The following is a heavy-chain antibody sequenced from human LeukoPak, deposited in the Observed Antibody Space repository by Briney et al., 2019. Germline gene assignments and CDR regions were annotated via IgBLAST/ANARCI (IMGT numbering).Heavy chain of an antibody. CDR2: ISGSGGST. J-gene: IGHJ6*02. CDR3: AKTQQLVLHYYYYGMDV. Sequence: PGGSLRLSCAASGFTFSSYAMSWVRQAPGKGLEWVSAISGSGGSTYYADSVKGRFTISRDNSKNTLYLQMSSLRAEDTAVYYCAKTQQLVLHYYYYGMDVWGQGTTVTVSS. D-gene: IGHD6-6*01. CDR1: GFTFSSYA. V-gene: IGHV3-23*01.